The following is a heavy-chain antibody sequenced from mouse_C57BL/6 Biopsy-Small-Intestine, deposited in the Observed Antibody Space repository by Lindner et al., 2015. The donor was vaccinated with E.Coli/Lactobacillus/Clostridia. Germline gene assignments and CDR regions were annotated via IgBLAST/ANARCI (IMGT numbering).Heavy chain of an antibody. D-gene: IGHD2-3*01. V-gene: IGHV1-81*01. J-gene: IGHJ2*01. CDR2: IYPRSGNT. CDR1: GYTFTSYG. CDR3: ARSIYEYFDY. Sequence: VQLQESGAELARPGASVKLSCKASGYTFTSYGISWVKQRTGQGLEWIGEIYPRSGNTNYNEKFKGKATLTADKSSSTAYMQFSSLTSEDSAIYYCARSIYEYFDYWGQGTTLTVSS.